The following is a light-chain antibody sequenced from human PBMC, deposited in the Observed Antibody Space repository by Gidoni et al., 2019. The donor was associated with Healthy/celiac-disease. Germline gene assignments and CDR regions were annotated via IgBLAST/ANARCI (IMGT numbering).Light chain of an antibody. CDR3: QQLNSYLRVT. J-gene: IGKJ3*01. CDR1: QGISSY. CDR2: AAS. V-gene: IGKV1-9*01. Sequence: DIQLTQSPSFLSASGGDRVTITCRASQGISSYLAWYQQKPGKAPKLLIYAASTLQSGVPSRFSGSGSGTEFTLTISSLQPEDFATYYCQQLNSYLRVTFGPGTKVDIK.